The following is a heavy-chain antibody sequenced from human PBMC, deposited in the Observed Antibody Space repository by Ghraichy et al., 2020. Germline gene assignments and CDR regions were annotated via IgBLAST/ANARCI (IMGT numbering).Heavy chain of an antibody. Sequence: SETLSLTCTVSGGSISSSSYYWGWIRQPPGKGLEWIGSIYYSGSTYYNPSLKSRVTISVDTSKNQFSLKLSSVTAADTAVYYCARHTSLGDYEYYFDYWGQGTLVTVSS. CDR3: ARHTSLGDYEYYFDY. V-gene: IGHV4-39*01. CDR2: IYYSGST. CDR1: GGSISSSSYY. J-gene: IGHJ4*02. D-gene: IGHD4-17*01.